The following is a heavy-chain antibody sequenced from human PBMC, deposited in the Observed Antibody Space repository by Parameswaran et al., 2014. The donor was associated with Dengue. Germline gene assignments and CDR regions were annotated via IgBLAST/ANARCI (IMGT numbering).Heavy chain of an antibody. J-gene: IGHJ4*02. D-gene: IGHD3-16*01. V-gene: IGHV3-48*04. Sequence: KWIRQPPGKGLEWVSYISSSSSTIYYADSVKGRFTISRDNAKNSLYLQMNSLRAEDTALYYCAKDSFSRGGFDYWGQGTRVTVSS. CDR2: ISSSSSTI. CDR3: AKDSFSRGGFDY.